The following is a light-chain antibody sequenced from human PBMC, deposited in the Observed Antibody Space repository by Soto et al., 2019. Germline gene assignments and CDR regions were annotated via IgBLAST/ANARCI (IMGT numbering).Light chain of an antibody. Sequence: QLVLTQPASVSGSPGQSITISCTGTSSDVGAYNYVSWYHHHPDKAPKLMIFEVSDRPAGVSNRFSGSNSGNTASLNISGLQAEDEADYFCSLYTSNRTLVFGGGTKLPVL. CDR1: SSDVGAYNY. CDR2: EVS. V-gene: IGLV2-14*01. J-gene: IGLJ3*02. CDR3: SLYTSNRTLV.